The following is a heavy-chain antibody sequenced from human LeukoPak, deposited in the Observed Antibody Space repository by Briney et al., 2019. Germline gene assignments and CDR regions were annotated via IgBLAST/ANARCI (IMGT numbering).Heavy chain of an antibody. CDR3: ARVGSGSAFDI. CDR2: VGTAGDT. J-gene: IGHJ3*02. V-gene: IGHV3-13*01. Sequence: GGSLRLSCAASGFTFSSYAMHWVRQAPGKGLEWVSSVGTAGDTYYLGSVKGRFTISREKAKNSLYLHMNSLRAGDTAVYYCARVGSGSAFDIWGQGTKVTVSS. CDR1: GFTFSSYA. D-gene: IGHD1-26*01.